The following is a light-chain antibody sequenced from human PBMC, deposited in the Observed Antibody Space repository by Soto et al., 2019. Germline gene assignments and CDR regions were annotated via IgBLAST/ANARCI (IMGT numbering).Light chain of an antibody. CDR2: VAS. Sequence: EIVMTQSPVTQSVSPGDRATLSSRASQSVNSNLAWYQHKPGQTPKLLIYVASTRATGIPARFSGSGSGTEFTLTISSLQSEDFAVYYCQQYNVWPLTFGGGTKVEFK. J-gene: IGKJ4*01. V-gene: IGKV3-15*01. CDR1: QSVNSN. CDR3: QQYNVWPLT.